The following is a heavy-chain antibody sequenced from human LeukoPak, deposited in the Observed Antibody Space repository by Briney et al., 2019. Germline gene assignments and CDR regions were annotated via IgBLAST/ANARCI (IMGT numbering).Heavy chain of an antibody. J-gene: IGHJ2*01. Sequence: SETLSLTCTVSGGSISSGGYYWSWIRQHPGKGLEWIGYIYYSGSTYYNPSLKSRVTISVDTSKNQFSLKLSSVTAADTAVYYCARGHCSSTSCYWYFDLWGRGTLVTVSS. D-gene: IGHD2-2*01. CDR3: ARGHCSSTSCYWYFDL. V-gene: IGHV4-31*03. CDR1: GGSISSGGYY. CDR2: IYYSGST.